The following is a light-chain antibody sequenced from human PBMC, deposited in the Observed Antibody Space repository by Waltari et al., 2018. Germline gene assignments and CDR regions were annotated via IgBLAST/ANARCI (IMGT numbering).Light chain of an antibody. CDR2: GAS. J-gene: IGKJ1*01. CDR1: QSVSSN. V-gene: IGKV3-15*01. Sequence: EIVMTQSPATLSVSPGERATPSCRASQSVSSNLAWYQQKPGQAPRLLIYGASNRATGNPARLSGSGSGTEFTLTISSLQSEDFAVYYCQQYKNWPPWTFGQGTKVEIK. CDR3: QQYKNWPPWT.